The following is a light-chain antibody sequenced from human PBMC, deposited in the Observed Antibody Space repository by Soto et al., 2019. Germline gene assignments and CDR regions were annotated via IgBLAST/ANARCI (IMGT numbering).Light chain of an antibody. J-gene: IGLJ3*02. CDR3: AAWDDSLDGFWV. CDR1: RSNIGSNT. V-gene: IGLV1-44*01. CDR2: NNN. Sequence: QSVLTQPPSASGTPGQRVTISCSGSRSNIGSNTVSWYQQFPGTAPKLLIHNNNQRPSGVPDRFSGSKSGTSASLAISGLQSDDEADYYCAAWDDSLDGFWVFGGGTKLTVL.